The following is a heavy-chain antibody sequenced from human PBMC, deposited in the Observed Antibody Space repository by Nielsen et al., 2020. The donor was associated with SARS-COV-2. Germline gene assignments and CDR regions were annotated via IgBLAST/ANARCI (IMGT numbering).Heavy chain of an antibody. J-gene: IGHJ4*02. Sequence: SLKISCAASGLTFDDYAMHWVRQAPGKGLEWVSGISWNSGSIGYADSVKGRFTISRDNAKNSLYLQMNSLRAEDTALYYCAKDLITFGGVISSWGQGTLVTVSS. CDR2: ISWNSGSI. D-gene: IGHD3-16*02. V-gene: IGHV3-9*01. CDR1: GLTFDDYA. CDR3: AKDLITFGGVISS.